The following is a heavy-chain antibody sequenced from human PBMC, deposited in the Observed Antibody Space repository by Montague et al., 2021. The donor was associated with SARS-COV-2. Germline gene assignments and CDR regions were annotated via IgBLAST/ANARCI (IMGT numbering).Heavy chain of an antibody. CDR3: ARLRDGVVPSPILGVGPYYSYYYMDV. J-gene: IGHJ6*03. CDR2: INHSGST. D-gene: IGHD3-10*01. Sequence: SETLSLTCAVYGTSFSGYYWNWLRQPPGKGLEGIGEINHSGSTKYSPSLKSRLTISADTSKNQFSLKLTSVAAADTAVYYCARLRDGVVPSPILGVGPYYSYYYMDVWGRGTTVTVSS. V-gene: IGHV4-34*01. CDR1: GTSFSGYY.